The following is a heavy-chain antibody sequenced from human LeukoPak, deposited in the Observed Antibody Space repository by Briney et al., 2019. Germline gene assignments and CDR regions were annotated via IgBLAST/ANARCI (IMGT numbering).Heavy chain of an antibody. D-gene: IGHD2-2*01. V-gene: IGHV4-59*06. CDR2: IYYSGST. CDR3: ASSRPAAKSDPMPYYFDY. J-gene: IGHJ4*02. CDR1: GGSISSYY. Sequence: SETLSLTCTVSGGSISSYYWSWIRQPPGTGLEWNGDIYYSGSTYYNPSLKSRVIISVDTSKNQFSLKLSSVTAADTAVYYCASSRPAAKSDPMPYYFDYWGQGTLVTGSS.